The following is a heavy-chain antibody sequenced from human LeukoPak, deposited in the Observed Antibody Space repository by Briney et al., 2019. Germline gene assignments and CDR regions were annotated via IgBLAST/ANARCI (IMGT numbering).Heavy chain of an antibody. Sequence: ASETLSLTCTVSGGSTISNDYYWGWIRQPPGKGLEWIGSSHYTGYAYYNPSLKSRVTISVDTSKNQFSLKLTSVTAADTAVYYCSTHVIVGASGHFYFDSWGQGTPVTVSS. CDR3: STHVIVGASGHFYFDS. CDR1: GGSTISNDYY. CDR2: SHYTGYA. D-gene: IGHD1-26*01. J-gene: IGHJ4*02. V-gene: IGHV4-39*01.